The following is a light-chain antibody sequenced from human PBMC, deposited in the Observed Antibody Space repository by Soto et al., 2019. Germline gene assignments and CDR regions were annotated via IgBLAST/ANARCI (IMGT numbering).Light chain of an antibody. CDR2: AAS. V-gene: IGKV1-5*01. J-gene: IGKJ2*01. CDR1: QTINNR. Sequence: IQMTQSPSTLSSSFGDRVTITCRASQTINNRLAWYQHKAGTVPKLLIYAASTLERGVPSRFSGIGSGTEFTLTINSMKPDDFTTYYCQQYNNSYTFGQGTKVDIK. CDR3: QQYNNSYT.